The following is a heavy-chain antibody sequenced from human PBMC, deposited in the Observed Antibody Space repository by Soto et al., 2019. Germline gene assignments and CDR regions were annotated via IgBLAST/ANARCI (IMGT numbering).Heavy chain of an antibody. Sequence: QVRLVQSEAEVKKAGSSVKVSCKASGGTFISDAVTWVRQAPGQGLEWMGGVIPMFPKANYAQKFQGIATITADKSTSTVYMELHSLKSEDTALYYCARCHSDSSGPGYLDSWGQGTLVTVTS. J-gene: IGHJ4*02. V-gene: IGHV1-69*06. CDR3: ARCHSDSSGPGYLDS. D-gene: IGHD3-22*01. CDR2: VIPMFPKA. CDR1: GGTFISDA.